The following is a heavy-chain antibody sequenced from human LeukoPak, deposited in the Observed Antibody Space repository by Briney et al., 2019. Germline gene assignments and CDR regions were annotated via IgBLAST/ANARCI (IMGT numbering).Heavy chain of an antibody. Sequence: ASVKVSCKASGGTFSSYIITWVRQAPGQGLEWMGWIIPIFGTPDYAQKFQGRVTITADESTSTAYMELSRLRFEDTAVYYCARQGYTNNLGGYFGDKDDGFDLWGQGTMVTVSS. D-gene: IGHD3-9*01. CDR2: IIPIFGTP. V-gene: IGHV1-69*13. CDR3: ARQGYTNNLGGYFGDKDDGFDL. J-gene: IGHJ3*01. CDR1: GGTFSSYI.